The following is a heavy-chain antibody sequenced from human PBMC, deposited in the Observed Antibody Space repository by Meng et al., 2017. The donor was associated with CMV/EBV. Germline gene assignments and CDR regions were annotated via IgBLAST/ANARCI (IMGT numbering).Heavy chain of an antibody. J-gene: IGHJ6*02. CDR3: ARGRVPDCSSTSCYRGAHYYYYGMDV. D-gene: IGHD2-2*01. Sequence: ASVKVSCKASGYTFTSYDINWVRQATGQGLEWMGWMNPNSGNTGYAQKFQGRVTMTRNTSISTAYMELSSLRSEDTAVYYCARGRVPDCSSTSCYRGAHYYYYGMDVWGQGTTVTVSS. V-gene: IGHV1-8*01. CDR1: GYTFTSYD. CDR2: MNPNSGNT.